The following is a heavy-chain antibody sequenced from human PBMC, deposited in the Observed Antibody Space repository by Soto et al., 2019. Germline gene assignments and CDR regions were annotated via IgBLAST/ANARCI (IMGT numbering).Heavy chain of an antibody. V-gene: IGHV4-39*01. J-gene: IGHJ4*02. CDR2: IYSSENT. CDR3: ARHVNLPLAGTGFDS. Sequence: PSETLSLTCTVSGGSVSSNSYSWGWIRQSPGKGLEWIGTIYSSENTHYNTSLLSRVTISVDTSMNEFSLKLSSVTATDTAVYYCARHVNLPLAGTGFDSWGRGTLVTVSS. D-gene: IGHD6-19*01. CDR1: GGSVSSNSYS.